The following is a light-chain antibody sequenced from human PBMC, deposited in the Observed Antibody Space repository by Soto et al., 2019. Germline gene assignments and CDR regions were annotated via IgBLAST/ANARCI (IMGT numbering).Light chain of an antibody. CDR1: QSLLHRNGYNY. J-gene: IGKJ4*01. Sequence: EIVMTQSPLSLPVTPGEPASISCRSSQSLLHRNGYNYLDWYLQKPGQSPQLLIYLGSNRASGDADRFSGSGSGTDFPVKISRVEAEDVGVCYRMQALQAFTCGGGTKVEIK. V-gene: IGKV2-28*01. CDR3: MQALQAFT. CDR2: LGS.